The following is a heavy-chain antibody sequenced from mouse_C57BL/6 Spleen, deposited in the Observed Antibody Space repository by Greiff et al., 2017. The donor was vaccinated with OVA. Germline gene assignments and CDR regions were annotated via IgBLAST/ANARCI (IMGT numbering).Heavy chain of an antibody. V-gene: IGHV1-15*01. J-gene: IGHJ2*01. CDR2: IDPETGGT. Sequence: VQRVESGAELVRPGASVTLSCKASGYTFTDYEMHWVKQTPVHGLEWIGAIDPETGGTAYNQKFKGKAILTADKSSSTAYMELRSLTSEDSAVYYCTRLYYGSSYFDYWGQGTTLTVSS. CDR3: TRLYYGSSYFDY. D-gene: IGHD1-1*01. CDR1: GYTFTDYE.